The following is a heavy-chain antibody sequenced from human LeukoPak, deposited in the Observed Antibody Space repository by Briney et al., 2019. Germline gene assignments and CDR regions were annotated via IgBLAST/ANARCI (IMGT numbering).Heavy chain of an antibody. CDR3: ARVGTWELQRVFDY. J-gene: IGHJ4*02. D-gene: IGHD1-26*01. Sequence: GGSLRLSCAASGFTFTHYWMPWVRQVPGKGLEWVANIHKAGTESYYVDSVKGRFAISRDNAKNSLYLQLSSLRVDDTAVYYCARVGTWELQRVFDYWGQGTLVTVSS. CDR1: GFTFTHYW. V-gene: IGHV3-7*01. CDR2: IHKAGTES.